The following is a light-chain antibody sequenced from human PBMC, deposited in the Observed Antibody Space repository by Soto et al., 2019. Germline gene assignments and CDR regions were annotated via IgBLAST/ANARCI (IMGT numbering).Light chain of an antibody. CDR3: MQGIQLPRT. J-gene: IGKJ1*01. Sequence: DIGMTQSPLSLSVTPGQPASISCKSSQSLLYVDGKTYLYWYLQKSGQPPQLLIYEVFNRISGVPDRFSGSGSVTDFTLKISRVEAEDVGVYYCMQGIQLPRTFGQGTKVEIK. CDR1: QSLLYVDGKTY. V-gene: IGKV2D-29*01. CDR2: EVF.